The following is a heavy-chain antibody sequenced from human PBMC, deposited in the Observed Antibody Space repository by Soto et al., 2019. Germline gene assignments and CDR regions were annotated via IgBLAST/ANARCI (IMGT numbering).Heavy chain of an antibody. Sequence: PSETLSLTCTVSGGSVSSGIYYWSWIRQPPGKGLEWIGYIYYSGSTNYNPSLKSRVTISVDTSKNQFSLKLSSVTAADTAVYYCARDPPLPDYGGNTYFDYWGRGTLLTV. J-gene: IGHJ4*02. CDR2: IYYSGST. CDR1: GGSVSSGIYY. V-gene: IGHV4-61*01. CDR3: ARDPPLPDYGGNTYFDY. D-gene: IGHD4-17*01.